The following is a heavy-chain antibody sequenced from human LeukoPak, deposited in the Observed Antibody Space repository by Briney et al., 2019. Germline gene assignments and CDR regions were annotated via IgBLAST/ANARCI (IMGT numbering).Heavy chain of an antibody. CDR1: GGSISSYY. D-gene: IGHD4-11*01. CDR2: IYYSGST. Sequence: PSETLSLTXTVSGGSISSYYWSWIRQTPGKGLAWIGYIYYSGSTNYNPSLKSRVTISVDTSKNQFSLKLSSVTAADTAVYYCARAKYSNPEVFDYWGQGTLVTVSS. CDR3: ARAKYSNPEVFDY. V-gene: IGHV4-59*01. J-gene: IGHJ4*02.